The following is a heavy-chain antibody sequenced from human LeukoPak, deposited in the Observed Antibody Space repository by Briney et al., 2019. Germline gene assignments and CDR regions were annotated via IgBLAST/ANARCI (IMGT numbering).Heavy chain of an antibody. J-gene: IGHJ4*02. D-gene: IGHD3-10*01. CDR3: ARSAITMVRGVIITLGSSPVDY. CDR2: TYYRSKWYN. Sequence: SQTLSLTCAISGDSVSSNSAAWNWIRQSPSRGLEWLGRTYYRSKWYNDYAVSVKSRITINPDTSKNQFSLQLNSVTPEDTAVYYCARSAITMVRGVIITLGSSPVDYWGQGTLVTFSS. CDR1: GDSVSSNSAA. V-gene: IGHV6-1*01.